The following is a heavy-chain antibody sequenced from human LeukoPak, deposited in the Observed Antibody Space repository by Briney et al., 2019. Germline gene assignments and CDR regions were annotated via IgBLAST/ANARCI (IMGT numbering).Heavy chain of an antibody. CDR1: AFTFSAYG. D-gene: IGHD3-16*01. V-gene: IGHV3-30*02. J-gene: IGHJ5*02. CDR3: ASLLDVWGSYGFDP. Sequence: GGSLRLSCAASAFTFSAYGMHWVRQTPGKGLEWVAFIRFDGINKYYADSVKGRFTISRDNSKNTLYLQMNSLRAEDTAVYYCASLLDVWGSYGFDPWGQGTLVTVSS. CDR2: IRFDGINK.